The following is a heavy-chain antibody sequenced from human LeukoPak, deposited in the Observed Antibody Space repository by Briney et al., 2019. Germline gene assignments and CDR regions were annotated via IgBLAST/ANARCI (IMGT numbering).Heavy chain of an antibody. D-gene: IGHD3-3*01. Sequence: PGRSLRLSCAASGFIFNNHGMYWVRQAPGKGLEWVAVIYDDGSKEYYADSVKGRSTISRDDSKKMVYLQMNSLRAEDSAVYYCGRNLRSGYLDYWGQGTLVTVSS. CDR1: GFIFNNHG. CDR3: GRNLRSGYLDY. CDR2: IYDDGSKE. V-gene: IGHV3-33*01. J-gene: IGHJ4*02.